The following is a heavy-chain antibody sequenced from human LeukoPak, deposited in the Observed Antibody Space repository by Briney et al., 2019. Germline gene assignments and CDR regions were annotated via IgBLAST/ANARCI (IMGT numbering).Heavy chain of an antibody. V-gene: IGHV4-4*02. CDR3: ARFGKIVVVPAATPYYYGMDV. CDR2: IYHSGST. D-gene: IGHD2-2*01. Sequence: PSETLSLTCAVSGGSISSSNWWSWVRQPPGKGLEWIGEIYHSGSTNYNPSLKSRVTISVDKSKNQFSLKLSSVTAADTAVYYCARFGKIVVVPAATPYYYGMDVWGQGTMVTVSS. J-gene: IGHJ6*02. CDR1: GGSISSSNW.